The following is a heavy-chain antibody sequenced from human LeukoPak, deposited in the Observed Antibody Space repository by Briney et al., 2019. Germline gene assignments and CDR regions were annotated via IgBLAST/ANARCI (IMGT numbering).Heavy chain of an antibody. J-gene: IGHJ4*02. V-gene: IGHV1-2*02. Sequence: ASVKVSCKASGYTFTGSFMHWVRQAPGQGLEWMGWINPNSGGTNYAQKFQGRVTMTRDTSISTVYMELSSLRSEDTAVYYCARDSVVVAARLYYFDYWGQGTLVTVSS. CDR3: ARDSVVVAARLYYFDY. D-gene: IGHD2-15*01. CDR2: INPNSGGT. CDR1: GYTFTGSF.